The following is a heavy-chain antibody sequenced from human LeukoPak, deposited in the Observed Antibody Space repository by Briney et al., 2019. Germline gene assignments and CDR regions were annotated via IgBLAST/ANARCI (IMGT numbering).Heavy chain of an antibody. CDR3: ASWYEGGYYFDY. D-gene: IGHD6-13*01. CDR1: GFTFSSYA. CDR2: ISYDGSNK. J-gene: IGHJ4*02. V-gene: IGHV3-30*04. Sequence: GGSLRLSCAASGFTFSSYAMSWVRQAPGKGLGWVAVISYDGSNKYYADSVKGRFTISRDNSKNTLYLQMNSLRAEDTAVYYCASWYEGGYYFDYWGQGTLVTVSS.